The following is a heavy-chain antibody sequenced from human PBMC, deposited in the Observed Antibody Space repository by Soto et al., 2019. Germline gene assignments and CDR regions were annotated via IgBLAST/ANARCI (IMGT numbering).Heavy chain of an antibody. CDR2: INPTGGST. D-gene: IGHD3-10*01. CDR3: ARGLYGSSSSYNNWFDP. V-gene: IGHV1-46*03. CDR1: GYTFTSYY. Sequence: GASVKESCKASGYTFTSYYLHSVRQAPGQGLKWMGIINPTGGSTNYAQKFEGRFAMTRDTSTSTVYMELSSLRSEHTAVYFCARGLYGSSSSYNNWFDPWGQVTLVAVSS. J-gene: IGHJ5*02.